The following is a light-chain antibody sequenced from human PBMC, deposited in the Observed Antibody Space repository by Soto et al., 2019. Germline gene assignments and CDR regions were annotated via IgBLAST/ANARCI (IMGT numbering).Light chain of an antibody. CDR2: GAS. CDR3: QQYDVWPHT. J-gene: IGKJ2*01. V-gene: IGKV3-15*01. CDR1: QNLSRN. Sequence: EMVMTQSPATLSVSPGERATLSCRASQNLSRNLAWYQQQPGQAPRLLIYGASTRATGIPARFSGSGSGTDFAITISSLQSEDFAVYYCQQYDVWPHTFGQGTKLEIK.